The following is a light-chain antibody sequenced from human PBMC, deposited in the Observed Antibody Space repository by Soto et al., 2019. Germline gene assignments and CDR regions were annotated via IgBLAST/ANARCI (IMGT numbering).Light chain of an antibody. CDR1: QTISSW. CDR2: KAS. Sequence: DIQITQSPSTLSGSVGERVTITCRASQTISSWLAWYQQKPGKAPKLLIYKASTLKSGVPSRFSGSGSGTDFTLTISSLQPEDFATYYCQQSYSTPWTFGQGTKV. V-gene: IGKV1-5*03. CDR3: QQSYSTPWT. J-gene: IGKJ1*01.